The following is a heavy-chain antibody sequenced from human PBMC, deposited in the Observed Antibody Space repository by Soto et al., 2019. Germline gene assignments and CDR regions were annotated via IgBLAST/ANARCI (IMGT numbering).Heavy chain of an antibody. CDR3: ASTFPYYDTSGYYPN. D-gene: IGHD3-22*01. Sequence: SETLSLTCTVSGGSISGSISRYYWSWIRQPAGKGLEWIGHIYTSGSTNYNPSLKSRVTMSVDTSRNRFSLKLTSVTAADTAVYFCASTFPYYDTSGYYPNWGQGTLVTVSS. CDR2: IYTSGST. CDR1: GGSISGSISRYY. J-gene: IGHJ4*02. V-gene: IGHV4-61*09.